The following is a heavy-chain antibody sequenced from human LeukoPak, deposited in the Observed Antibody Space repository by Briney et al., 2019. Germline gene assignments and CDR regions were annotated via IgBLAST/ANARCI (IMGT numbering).Heavy chain of an antibody. J-gene: IGHJ4*02. V-gene: IGHV3-23*01. D-gene: IGHD3-22*01. Sequence: GGSLRLSCVASGFSFSDYAMSWVRQAPGKGLEWVSAISGGGDITYYADSVKGRFTISRDNSKNTLYLQMSSLRAEDTAVYYCPRKYDSSGYYDHWGQGILVSVSS. CDR3: PRKYDSSGYYDH. CDR1: GFSFSDYA. CDR2: ISGGGDIT.